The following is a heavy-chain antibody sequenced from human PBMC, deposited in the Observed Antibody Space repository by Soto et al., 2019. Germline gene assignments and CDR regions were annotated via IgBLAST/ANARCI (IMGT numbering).Heavy chain of an antibody. CDR3: AKDGGSGWYLVYFDY. CDR1: GFTFSSYG. Sequence: WSLRLSCAASGFTFSSYGMHWVRQAPGKGLEWVAVISYDGSNKYYADSVKGRFTISRDNSKNTLYLQMNSLRAEDTAVYYCAKDGGSGWYLVYFDYWGQGTLVTVSS. J-gene: IGHJ4*02. CDR2: ISYDGSNK. V-gene: IGHV3-30*18. D-gene: IGHD6-19*01.